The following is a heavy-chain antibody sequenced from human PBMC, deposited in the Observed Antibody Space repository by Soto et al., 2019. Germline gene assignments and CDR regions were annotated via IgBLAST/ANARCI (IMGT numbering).Heavy chain of an antibody. CDR2: INGDGSST. J-gene: IGHJ6*02. D-gene: IGHD2-15*01. CDR3: ARGYCSGGSCSPGGMDV. Sequence: EVQLVESGGGLVQPGGSLRLSCAASGFTFSTYWMHWVRQAPGKGLVWVSRINGDGSSTSYADSVKGRFTISRDNAKNRLYLQMNSLRAEDTAVYYCARGYCSGGSCSPGGMDVWGQGTTVTVSS. CDR1: GFTFSTYW. V-gene: IGHV3-74*01.